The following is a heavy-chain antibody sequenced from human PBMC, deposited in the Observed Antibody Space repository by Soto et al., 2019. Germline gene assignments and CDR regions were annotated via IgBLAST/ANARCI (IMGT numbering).Heavy chain of an antibody. J-gene: IGHJ4*02. CDR2: IKKNADGGTT. Sequence: GGFPRVSFSAAWLICSKGWVGWGRPGPGKGLELVGRIKKNADGGTTDYAAPVEGRFTISRDDSKNTLFLQMNSLRPEDIAVYYCTTNPVGYRYFDYWGQGTLVTVS. V-gene: IGHV3-15*01. D-gene: IGHD5-18*01. CDR1: WLICSKGW. CDR3: TTNPVGYRYFDY.